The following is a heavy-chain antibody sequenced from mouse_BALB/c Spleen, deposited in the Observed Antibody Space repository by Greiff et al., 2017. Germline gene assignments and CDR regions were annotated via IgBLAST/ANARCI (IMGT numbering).Heavy chain of an antibody. J-gene: IGHJ2*01. CDR2: ISTYYGDA. V-gene: IGHV1S137*01. D-gene: IGHD1-1*01. Sequence: VKLMESGAELVRPGVSVKISCKGSGYTFTDYAMHWVKQSHAKSLEWIGVISTYYGDASYNQKFKGKATMTVDKSSSTAYMELARLTSEDSAIYYCAREAYSHFDYWGQGTTLTVSS. CDR1: GYTFTDYA. CDR3: AREAYSHFDY.